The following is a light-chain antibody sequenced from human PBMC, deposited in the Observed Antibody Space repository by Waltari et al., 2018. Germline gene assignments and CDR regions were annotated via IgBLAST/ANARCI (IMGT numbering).Light chain of an antibody. CDR2: GAS. CDR1: QSVSSSY. J-gene: IGKJ1*01. Sequence: EIVLTQSPGTLSLSPGERATLSCRASQSVSSSYLAWYQQKPGQAPRVLIHGASNRATGIPDRFSGSGSGTDFTLTTSRLEPEAFAVYYCQQYGSSPWTFGQGTKVEIK. CDR3: QQYGSSPWT. V-gene: IGKV3-20*01.